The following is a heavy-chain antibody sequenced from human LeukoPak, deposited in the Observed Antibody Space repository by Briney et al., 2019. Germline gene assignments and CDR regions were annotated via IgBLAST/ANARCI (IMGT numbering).Heavy chain of an antibody. CDR2: ISWNSGGI. Sequence: ARARRLSCAASGFSCDGYAMHCVRQAPGKKQESVSGISWNSGGIGYADSVKGRFTISRDNAKNSLYLQMNSLRAEDMALYFCAKDIGYSYGYGLDYWGQGTLVTVSS. CDR3: AKDIGYSYGYGLDY. D-gene: IGHD5-18*01. J-gene: IGHJ4*02. CDR1: GFSCDGYA. V-gene: IGHV3-9*03.